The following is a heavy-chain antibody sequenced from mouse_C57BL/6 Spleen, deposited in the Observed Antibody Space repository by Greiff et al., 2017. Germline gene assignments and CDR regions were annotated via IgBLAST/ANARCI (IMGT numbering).Heavy chain of an antibody. CDR3: ARDGDDYDVGYAMDY. V-gene: IGHV5-4*01. CDR2: ISDGGSYT. CDR1: GFTFSSYA. Sequence: DVMLVESGGGLVKPGGSLKLSCAASGFTFSSYAMSWVRQTPEKRLEWVATISDGGSYTYYPDNVKGRFTISRDNAKNNLYLQMSHLKSEDTAMYYCARDGDDYDVGYAMDYWGQGTSVTVSS. J-gene: IGHJ4*01. D-gene: IGHD2-4*01.